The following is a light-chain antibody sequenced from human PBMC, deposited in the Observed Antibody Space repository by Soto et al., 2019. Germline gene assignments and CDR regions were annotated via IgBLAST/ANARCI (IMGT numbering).Light chain of an antibody. J-gene: IGLJ2*01. CDR1: SSDVGGYNY. V-gene: IGLV2-14*01. CDR2: EVS. Sequence: QSALTQPASVSGSPGQSITISCTGTSSDVGGYNYVSWYQQHPGKAPKLMIYEVSNRPSEVSNRFAGSKSGNTASLTISGLQADDEGNYYCSSYTSGSTHVVFGGGTKLTVL. CDR3: SSYTSGSTHVV.